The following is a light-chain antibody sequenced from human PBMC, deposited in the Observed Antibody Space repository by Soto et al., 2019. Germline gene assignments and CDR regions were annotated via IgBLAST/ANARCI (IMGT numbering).Light chain of an antibody. CDR2: KDS. CDR1: ALPKQY. CDR3: QSADSSGTYV. V-gene: IGLV3-25*02. Sequence: SYELAQPPSVSVSPGQTARITCSGDALPKQYAYWYQQKPGQAPMLVIYKDSERPSGIPERFSGSSSGTTVTLTISGVQAEDEADYYCQSADSSGTYVFGTGTKVTVL. J-gene: IGLJ1*01.